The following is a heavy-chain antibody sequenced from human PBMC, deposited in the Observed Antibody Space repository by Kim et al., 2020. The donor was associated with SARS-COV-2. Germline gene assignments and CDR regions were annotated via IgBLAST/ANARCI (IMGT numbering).Heavy chain of an antibody. Sequence: GGSLRLSXAXSGFTFSSYAMSWVRQAPGKGLEWVSAISGSGGSTYYADSVKGRFTISRDNSKNTLYLQMNSLRAEDTAVYYCAKDGPSSIAAAGYYYYCMDVWGQGTTVTVSS. CDR3: AKDGPSSIAAAGYYYYCMDV. CDR2: ISGSGGST. CDR1: GFTFSSYA. V-gene: IGHV3-23*01. J-gene: IGHJ6*02. D-gene: IGHD6-13*01.